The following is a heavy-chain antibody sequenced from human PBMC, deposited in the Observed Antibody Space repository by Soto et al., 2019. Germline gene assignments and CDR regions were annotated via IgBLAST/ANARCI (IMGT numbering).Heavy chain of an antibody. CDR3: ASEYCSGGSCYYYGMDV. Sequence: QVQLVESGGGVVQPGRSLRLSCAASGFTFSSYGMHWVRQAPGKGLEWVAVIWYDGSNKYYADSVKGRFTISRDNSKKPMYLQMNSLRAEDTAVYYFASEYCSGGSCYYYGMDVWGQGTTVTVSS. V-gene: IGHV3-33*01. J-gene: IGHJ6*02. CDR1: GFTFSSYG. D-gene: IGHD2-15*01. CDR2: IWYDGSNK.